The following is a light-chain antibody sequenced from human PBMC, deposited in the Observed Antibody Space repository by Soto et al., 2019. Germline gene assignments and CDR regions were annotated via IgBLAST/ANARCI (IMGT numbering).Light chain of an antibody. CDR3: QQRYNWPPIT. J-gene: IGKJ5*01. CDR2: DAS. CDR1: QSVTNH. Sequence: EIVLTQSPSTLSFSPWERAALSFMASQSVTNHLAWYQQKPGQTPRLLIYDASNRAAGVPARFSGSGSGADFTLTISSLEPEDSAVYYCQQRYNWPPITFGQGTRLEIK. V-gene: IGKV3-11*01.